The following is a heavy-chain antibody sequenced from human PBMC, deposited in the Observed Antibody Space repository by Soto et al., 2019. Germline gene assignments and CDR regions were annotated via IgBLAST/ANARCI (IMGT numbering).Heavy chain of an antibody. CDR1: GFTFSIYA. Sequence: PGGSLRLSCAASGFTFSIYAMSWVRQAPGKGLEWVSAISGSGGSTYYADSVKGRFTISRDNSKNTLYLQMNSLRAEDTAVYYCAKEAPTHPSIAAAGAFLDYWGQGTLVTVSS. V-gene: IGHV3-23*01. CDR2: ISGSGGST. CDR3: AKEAPTHPSIAAAGAFLDY. D-gene: IGHD6-13*01. J-gene: IGHJ4*02.